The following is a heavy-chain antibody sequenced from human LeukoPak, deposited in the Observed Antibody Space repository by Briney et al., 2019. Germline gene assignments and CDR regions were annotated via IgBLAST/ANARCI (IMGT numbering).Heavy chain of an antibody. CDR1: GGSFSGYY. J-gene: IGHJ6*03. D-gene: IGHD3-3*01. CDR3: ARVVIFGVVIGLYYYYYMDV. CDR2: INHSGST. V-gene: IGHV4-34*01. Sequence: SETLSLTCAVYGGSFSGYYWSWIRQPPGKGLEWIGEINHSGSTNYNPSLKSRVTISVDTSKNQFSLKLSSVTAADTAVYYCARVVIFGVVIGLYYYYYMDVWGKGTTVTVSS.